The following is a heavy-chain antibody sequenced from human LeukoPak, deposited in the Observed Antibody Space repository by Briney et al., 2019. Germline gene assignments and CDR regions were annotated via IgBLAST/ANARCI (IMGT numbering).Heavy chain of an antibody. CDR1: GYTFASYG. Sequence: ASVKVSCKASGYTFASYGISWVRQAPGQGLEWMGWISAYNDNTKYAQNLQGRVTLTTDTSTSTAYMGLRSLTSDDTALYYCARDTARITTPGGPDYWGQGTLVTVSS. J-gene: IGHJ4*02. CDR3: ARDTARITTPGGPDY. D-gene: IGHD6-13*01. V-gene: IGHV1-18*01. CDR2: ISAYNDNT.